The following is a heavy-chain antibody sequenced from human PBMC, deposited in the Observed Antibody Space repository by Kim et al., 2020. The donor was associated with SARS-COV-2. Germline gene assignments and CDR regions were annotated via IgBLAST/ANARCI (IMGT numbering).Heavy chain of an antibody. J-gene: IGHJ4*02. CDR2: IKSKTDGGTT. Sequence: GGSLRLSCAASGFTFSNAWMSWVRQAPGKGLEWVGRIKSKTDGGTTDYAAPVKGRFTISRDDSKNTLYLQMNSLKTEDTAVYYCTTDLGYCSSTSCYFITDYWGQGTLVTVSS. D-gene: IGHD2-2*01. CDR1: GFTFSNAW. V-gene: IGHV3-15*01. CDR3: TTDLGYCSSTSCYFITDY.